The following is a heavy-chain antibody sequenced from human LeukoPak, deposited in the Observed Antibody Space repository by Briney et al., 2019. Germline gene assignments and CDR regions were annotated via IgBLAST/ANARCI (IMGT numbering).Heavy chain of an antibody. J-gene: IGHJ4*02. V-gene: IGHV3-23*01. CDR3: AKDLRPDGVDNFDH. D-gene: IGHD2-8*01. CDR2: ILASGSPT. Sequence: PGGSLRLSCVPSGFSFSNYTMNWVRQAPGKGLQWVANILASGSPTYYADSVKGRFIISRDNSKNTVYLQMNSLRVEDTAIYYCAKDLRPDGVDNFDHWGQGILVTVSS. CDR1: GFSFSNYT.